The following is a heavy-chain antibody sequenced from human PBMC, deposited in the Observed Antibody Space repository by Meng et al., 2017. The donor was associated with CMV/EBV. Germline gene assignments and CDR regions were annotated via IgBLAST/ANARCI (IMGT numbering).Heavy chain of an antibody. Sequence: GESLKISCAASGFTFSDYYMSWIRQAPGKGLEWVSYISSSGSTIYYADSVKGRFTISRDNAKNSLYLQMNSLRAEDTAVYYCARDWEFAPPDYRGQGTLVTVSS. CDR1: GFTFSDYY. V-gene: IGHV3-11*01. J-gene: IGHJ4*02. CDR3: ARDWEFAPPDY. D-gene: IGHD1-26*01. CDR2: ISSSGSTI.